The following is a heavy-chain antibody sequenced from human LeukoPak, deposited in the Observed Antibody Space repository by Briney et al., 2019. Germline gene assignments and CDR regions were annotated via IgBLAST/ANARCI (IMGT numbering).Heavy chain of an antibody. CDR2: ISAYNGNT. J-gene: IGHJ5*02. CDR3: AREDYYDSSGYYYGWFDP. CDR1: GYTFTSYG. Sequence: ASVKVSCKASGYTFTSYGISWVRQAPGQGLEWMGWISAYNGNTNYAQKLRGRVTMTTDTSTSTAYMELRSLRSDDTAVYYCAREDYYDSSGYYYGWFDPWGQGTLVTVSS. V-gene: IGHV1-18*01. D-gene: IGHD3-22*01.